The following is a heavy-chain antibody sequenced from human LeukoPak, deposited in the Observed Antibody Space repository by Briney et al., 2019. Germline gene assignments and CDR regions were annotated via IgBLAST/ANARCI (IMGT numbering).Heavy chain of an antibody. V-gene: IGHV1-2*02. CDR3: AREPIVVRRGYYYYYMDI. CDR1: GYTFTGYY. D-gene: IGHD2-21*01. Sequence: GASVKVSCKASGYTFTGYYMHWVRQAPGQGLEWMGWINPNSGGTNYAQKFQGRVTMTRDTSISPAYMELSRLRSDDTAVYYCAREPIVVRRGYYYYYMDIWGQGATVTISS. CDR2: INPNSGGT. J-gene: IGHJ6*03.